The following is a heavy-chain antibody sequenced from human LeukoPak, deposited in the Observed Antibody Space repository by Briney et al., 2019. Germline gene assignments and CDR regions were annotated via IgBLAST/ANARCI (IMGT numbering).Heavy chain of an antibody. CDR1: GYTFTSYD. CDR3: ARGGYCSSTSCYNGEDNWFDP. CDR2: MNPNSGNT. D-gene: IGHD2-2*02. V-gene: IGHV1-8*01. Sequence: ASVKVSCKASGYTFTSYDIKWVRQATGQGLEWMGWMNPNSGNTGYAQKFQGRVTMTRNTSISTAYMELSSLRSEDTAVYYCARGGYCSSTSCYNGEDNWFDPWGQGTLVTVSS. J-gene: IGHJ5*02.